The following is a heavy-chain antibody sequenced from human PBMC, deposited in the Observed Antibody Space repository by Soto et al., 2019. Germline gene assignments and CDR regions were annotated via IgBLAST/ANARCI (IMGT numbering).Heavy chain of an antibody. CDR3: ARGLITGSHYSGGWYYFDS. Sequence: SETPSLTCAVYGESFSGYIWTWIRQTPGRGLQWIGQINHSGSASYNPSLKSRVTISVHTSNSQFSLELSSVTAADTAVYYCARGLITGSHYSGGWYYFDSWGQGTQVTVS. CDR1: GESFSGYI. J-gene: IGHJ4*02. CDR2: INHSGSA. V-gene: IGHV4-34*01. D-gene: IGHD6-19*01.